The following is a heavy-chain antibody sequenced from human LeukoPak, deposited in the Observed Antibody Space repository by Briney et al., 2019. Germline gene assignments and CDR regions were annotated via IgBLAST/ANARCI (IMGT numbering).Heavy chain of an antibody. V-gene: IGHV3-9*01. CDR2: IRWNSGSI. CDR1: GFTFDDYA. J-gene: IGHJ4*02. D-gene: IGHD6-13*01. CDR3: AKDGAAAGNFDY. Sequence: GGSLRLSCAASGFTFDDYAMHWVRQAPGKGLEWVSGIRWNSGSIGYAASVKGRFTISRDNAKNSLYLQMNSPRAEDTALYYCAKDGAAAGNFDYWGQGTLVTVSS.